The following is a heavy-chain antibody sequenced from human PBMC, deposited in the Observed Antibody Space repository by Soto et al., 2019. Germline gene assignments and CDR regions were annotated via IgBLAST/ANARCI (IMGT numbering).Heavy chain of an antibody. CDR1: GFIFSDY. CDR2: ISGSGAYT. V-gene: IGHV3-11*06. J-gene: IGHJ6*02. D-gene: IGHD5-18*01. CDR3: ARSSGWRHVVGYKYGLDV. Sequence: QVQLVESGGGLVKPGGSLRLSCTGSGFIFSDYMTWIRQAPGKGLEWVSYISGSGAYTKYADSVRGRFTISRDNAKNSLWLQINSLRAEDTAVYDCARSSGWRHVVGYKYGLDVWGQGTTVIVSS.